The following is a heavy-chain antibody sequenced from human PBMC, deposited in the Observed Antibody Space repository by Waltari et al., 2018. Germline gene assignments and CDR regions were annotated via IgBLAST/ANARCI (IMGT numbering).Heavy chain of an antibody. D-gene: IGHD6-13*01. V-gene: IGHV4-61*01. CDR2: VSYSGRT. CDR3: ARGGASSRPFVY. J-gene: IGHJ4*02. CDR1: GGSVNSGTYY. Sequence: QVQLQESGPGLVKPSETLSLTCTVSGGSVNSGTYYWSWIRQPPGKGLEWIGYVSYSGRTKYNPSRESRVTMSVDTSKNQFSLRLSSVTAADTAVYYCARGGASSRPFVYWGQGTLVTVSS.